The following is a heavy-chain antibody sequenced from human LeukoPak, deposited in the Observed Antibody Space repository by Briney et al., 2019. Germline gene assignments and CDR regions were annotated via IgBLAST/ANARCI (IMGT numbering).Heavy chain of an antibody. J-gene: IGHJ4*02. CDR3: ARDFRFLDDY. V-gene: IGHV3-21*01. D-gene: IGHD3-3*01. Sequence: KPGGSLRLSCAASGFTFSSYSMNWVRQAPGKGLEWVSSISSSSSYIYYADSVKGRFTISRDNAKNSLYLQMNSLRAEDTVVYYCARDFRFLDDYWGQGTLVTVSS. CDR2: ISSSSSYI. CDR1: GFTFSSYS.